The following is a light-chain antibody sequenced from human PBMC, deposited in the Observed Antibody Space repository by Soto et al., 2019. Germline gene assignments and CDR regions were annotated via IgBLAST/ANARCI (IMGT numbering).Light chain of an antibody. Sequence: DIQMTQSPSTLSASIGDRVTLTCRASQSIRNSLAWYQQKPGQAPPLLIFDASRLESGVPSRLSGSGSGTEFTLTISSLQPDDFATYYCQQYSSYSLTFGQGTKVEFK. CDR2: DAS. CDR1: QSIRNS. V-gene: IGKV1-5*01. J-gene: IGKJ1*01. CDR3: QQYSSYSLT.